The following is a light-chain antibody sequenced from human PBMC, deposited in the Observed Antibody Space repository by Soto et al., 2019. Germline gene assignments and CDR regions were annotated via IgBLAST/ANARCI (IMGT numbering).Light chain of an antibody. V-gene: IGKV1-39*01. J-gene: IGKJ1*01. CDR2: GVS. CDR3: QQTYSTPWT. Sequence: DVQMTQSPSSLSASVGDRVTITCRASQSISTLLSWYQQKPGTAPKLLTYGVSTLQSGVPPRFSGSGSGTDFTLTISSLQPEDSAIYFCQQTYSTPWTFGQGTKVEIK. CDR1: QSISTL.